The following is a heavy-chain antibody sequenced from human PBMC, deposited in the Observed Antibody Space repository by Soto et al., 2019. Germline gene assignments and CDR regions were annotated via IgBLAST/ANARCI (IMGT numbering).Heavy chain of an antibody. Sequence: GSLRLSCAASGFTFSSYAMSWVRQAPGKGLEWVSAISGSGGSTYYADSVKGRFTISRDNSKNTLYLQMNSLRAEDTAVYYCAKDLSGIAAAGVNWFDTWGQGTLVTVSS. CDR3: AKDLSGIAAAGVNWFDT. J-gene: IGHJ5*02. D-gene: IGHD6-13*01. V-gene: IGHV3-23*01. CDR2: ISGSGGST. CDR1: GFTFSSYA.